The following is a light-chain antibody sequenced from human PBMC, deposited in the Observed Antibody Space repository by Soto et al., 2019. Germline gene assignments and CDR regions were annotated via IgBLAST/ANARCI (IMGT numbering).Light chain of an antibody. CDR1: SSKW. V-gene: IGKV1-5*01. Sequence: DIQMTQSPSTLAASVGDTVTMTCRSSSKWLAWYQKKPGKAPKLLIYDVSNLERGVPPRFSGSKSGAESTITITGLQPDDLGTYYCQHTSDFTFGQGTKVDIK. CDR2: DVS. CDR3: QHTSDFT. J-gene: IGKJ2*01.